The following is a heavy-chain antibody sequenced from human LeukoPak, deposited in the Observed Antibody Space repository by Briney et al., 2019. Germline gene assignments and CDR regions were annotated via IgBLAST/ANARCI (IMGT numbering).Heavy chain of an antibody. V-gene: IGHV3-23*03. CDR3: ARVMYYYGSGSYLTGYYYYMDV. D-gene: IGHD3-10*01. J-gene: IGHJ6*03. CDR1: GFTFSSYA. Sequence: GGSLRLSCAASGFTFSSYAMSWVRQAPGKGLEWVSVIYSGASTHYAESVKGRFTISRDNSKNTLYLQMNSLRAEDTAVYYCARVMYYYGSGSYLTGYYYYMDVWGKGTTVTISS. CDR2: IYSGAST.